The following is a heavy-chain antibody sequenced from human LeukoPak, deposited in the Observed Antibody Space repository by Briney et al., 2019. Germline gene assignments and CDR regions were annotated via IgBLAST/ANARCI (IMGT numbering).Heavy chain of an antibody. CDR2: IYYSGST. J-gene: IGHJ6*03. Sequence: SETLSLTCTVSGASISTYYWSWIRQPPGKGLEWIGYIYYSGSTNYNPSLKSRVTISVDTSKNQFSLKLSSVTAADTAVYYCARDPVGGYYMDVWGKGTTVTVSS. CDR1: GASISTYY. V-gene: IGHV4-59*01. CDR3: ARDPVGGYYMDV. D-gene: IGHD3-16*01.